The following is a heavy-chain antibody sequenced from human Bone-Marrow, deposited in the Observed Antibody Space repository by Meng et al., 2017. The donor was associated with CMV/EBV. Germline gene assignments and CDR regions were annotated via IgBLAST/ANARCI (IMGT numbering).Heavy chain of an antibody. CDR3: ARSRIEVEPDGRKIKYYNDGMDV. V-gene: IGHV1-8*01. J-gene: IGHJ6*02. CDR1: GYTFTTYD. Sequence: ASVKVSCKASGYTFTTYDISWVRQATGQGLEWMGWMNPKSGNTSYAQKLQGRVTLTTVTSISTAYMELRTLTSDDTTVYYCARSRIEVEPDGRKIKYYNDGMDVWGQGTTVTVSS. D-gene: IGHD2-2*01. CDR2: MNPKSGNT.